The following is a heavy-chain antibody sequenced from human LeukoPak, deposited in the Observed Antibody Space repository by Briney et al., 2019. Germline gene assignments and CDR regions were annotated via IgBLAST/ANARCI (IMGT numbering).Heavy chain of an antibody. Sequence: GGSLRLSCAASGFTFSSYAMHWVRQAPGKGLEWVSGISWNSGSIGYADSVKGRFTISRDNAKNSLYLQMNSLRAEDMALYYCAKSSGWYGFDYWGQGTLVTVSS. CDR1: GFTFSSYA. J-gene: IGHJ4*02. V-gene: IGHV3-9*03. CDR3: AKSSGWYGFDY. D-gene: IGHD6-19*01. CDR2: ISWNSGSI.